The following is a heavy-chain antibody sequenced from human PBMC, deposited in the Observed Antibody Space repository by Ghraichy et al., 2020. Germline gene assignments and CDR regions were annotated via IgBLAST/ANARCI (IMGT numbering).Heavy chain of an antibody. Sequence: SQTLSLTCPVSGDSIRGYFWAWVRQPPGGGLEWVGFIYYAGTTKYNSSLESRVTISLDPSKKKISLDLRYVSAADTAVYYCARGGRFRVGESWFYGWLDLWGRGTLVTVSS. J-gene: IGHJ5*02. D-gene: IGHD3-16*01. CDR2: IYYAGTT. CDR1: GDSIRGYF. V-gene: IGHV4-59*01. CDR3: ARGGRFRVGESWFYGWLDL.